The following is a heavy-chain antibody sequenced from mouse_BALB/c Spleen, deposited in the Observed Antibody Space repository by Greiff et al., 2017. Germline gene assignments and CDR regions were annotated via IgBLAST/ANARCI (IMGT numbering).Heavy chain of an antibody. D-gene: IGHD4-1*01. Sequence: VQLQQSGAELVKPGASVTMSCTASGFNIKDTYMHWVKQRPEQGLEWIGRIDPANGNTKYDPKFQGKATITADTSSNTAYLQLSSLTSEDTAVYYCASANWDYWGQGTTLTVSS. CDR1: GFNIKDTY. V-gene: IGHV14-3*02. CDR3: ASANWDY. CDR2: IDPANGNT. J-gene: IGHJ2*01.